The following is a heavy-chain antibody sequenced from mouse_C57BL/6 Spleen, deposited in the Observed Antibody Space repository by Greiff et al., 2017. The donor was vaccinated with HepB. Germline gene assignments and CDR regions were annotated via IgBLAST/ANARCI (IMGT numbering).Heavy chain of an antibody. V-gene: IGHV2-5*01. CDR1: GFSLTSYG. D-gene: IGHD1-1*01. CDR3: AKNYGSSYGWYFDV. CDR2: IWRGGST. Sequence: QVQLQQSGPGLVQPSQSLSITCTVSGFSLTSYGVHWVRQSPGKGLEWLGVIWRGGSTDYNAAFMSRLSITKDNSKSQVFFKMNSLQADDTAIYYCAKNYGSSYGWYFDVWGTGTTVTVSS. J-gene: IGHJ1*03.